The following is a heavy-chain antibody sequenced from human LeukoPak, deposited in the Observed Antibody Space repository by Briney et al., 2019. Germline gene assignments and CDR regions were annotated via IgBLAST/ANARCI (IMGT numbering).Heavy chain of an antibody. CDR1: GHTFPKNG. Sequence: ASVKVSCKTSGHTFPKNGISWVRQAPGQGLEWMGWVVGHTGHTKYTQKFQGRVIMTTDTSTATSYMELRSLKYDDTAIYYCVTVGRLHYVLEDWGQGTLVTVS. CDR2: VVGHTGHT. CDR3: VTVGRLHYVLED. J-gene: IGHJ4*02. D-gene: IGHD1-20*01. V-gene: IGHV1-18*01.